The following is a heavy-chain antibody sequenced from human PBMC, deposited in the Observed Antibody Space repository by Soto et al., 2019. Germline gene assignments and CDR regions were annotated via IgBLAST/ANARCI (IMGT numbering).Heavy chain of an antibody. Sequence: GGSLRLSCAASGVSVSSNYMSWVRQAPGKGLEWVSVIYAGGNTHYADSVEGRFTISRDNSNNMLYLQMNSLRAEDTAVYYCVREKVTMIVGFYYFDYWGQGTRVTVSS. V-gene: IGHV3-66*01. CDR2: IYAGGNT. CDR3: VREKVTMIVGFYYFDY. CDR1: GVSVSSNY. D-gene: IGHD3-22*01. J-gene: IGHJ4*02.